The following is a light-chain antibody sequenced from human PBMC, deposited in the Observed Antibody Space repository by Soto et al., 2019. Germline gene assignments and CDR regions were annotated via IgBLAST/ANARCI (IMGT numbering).Light chain of an antibody. J-gene: IGKJ3*01. CDR1: QSVSGY. CDR3: QQRSNWPPIT. V-gene: IGKV3-11*01. CDR2: DTS. Sequence: EIVLTQSPATLSLSPGERATLSCRASQSVSGYLAWYQHKPGQAPRLLIFDTSNRAAGIPDRFSGSGSGTDFTLTISSLEPEDFAVYYCQQRSNWPPITVGPGTKVDIK.